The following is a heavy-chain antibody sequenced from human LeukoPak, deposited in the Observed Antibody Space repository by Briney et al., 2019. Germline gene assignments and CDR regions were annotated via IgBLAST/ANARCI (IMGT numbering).Heavy chain of an antibody. CDR3: AMGVGAPEDLAVAADFDY. CDR2: INAGDGNT. D-gene: IGHD6-19*01. V-gene: IGHV1-3*03. J-gene: IGHJ4*02. Sequence: ASVKVSCKASGYTFTSYAMHWVRQAPGQRLEWMGWINAGDGNTKYSQEFQGRVTITRDTSASTAYMELSSLRSEDTAVYYCAMGVGAPEDLAVAADFDYWGQGTLVTVSS. CDR1: GYTFTSYA.